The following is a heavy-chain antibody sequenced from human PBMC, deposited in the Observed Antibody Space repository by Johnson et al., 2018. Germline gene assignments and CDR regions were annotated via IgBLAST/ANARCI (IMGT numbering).Heavy chain of an antibody. CDR3: AKAGMMTVGGGRNSDYYMDV. D-gene: IGHD3-16*01. Sequence: QVQLVQSGGGVVQPGKSLRLSCAASGFTFSGSAIHWVRQAPGKGLEWVALISYGGRNKYYADSVKGRFTISTDNSTDMVYLQMDSLRVDDTAVYYCAKAGMMTVGGGRNSDYYMDVWGKGTTVTVSS. CDR1: GFTFSGSA. V-gene: IGHV3-30*04. CDR2: ISYGGRNK. J-gene: IGHJ6*03.